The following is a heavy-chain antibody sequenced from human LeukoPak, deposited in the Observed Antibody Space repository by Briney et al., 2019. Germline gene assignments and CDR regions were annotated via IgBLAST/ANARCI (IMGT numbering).Heavy chain of an antibody. V-gene: IGHV3-7*05. CDR2: IKQAGTEK. CDR3: ARPLMGGGNSPFDS. J-gene: IGHJ4*02. D-gene: IGHD4-23*01. CDR1: GFTFGSYW. Sequence: GGSLRLSCAASGFTFGSYWMNWVRQAPGKGLEWVANIKQAGTEKYYVDSVKGRFTISRDNADNSLHLHMNSLRAEDTAVYYCARPLMGGGNSPFDSWGQGTLVTVSS.